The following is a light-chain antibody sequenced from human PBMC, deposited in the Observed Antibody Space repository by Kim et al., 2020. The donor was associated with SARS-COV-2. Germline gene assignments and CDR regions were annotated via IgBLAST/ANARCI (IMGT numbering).Light chain of an antibody. J-gene: IGLJ2*01. V-gene: IGLV3-1*01. CDR1: KLGDKY. CDR3: QAWDSSKVV. Sequence: YELTQPPSVSVSPGQTASITCSGDKLGDKYARWYQQKPGQSPVLVIYQDSKRPSGIPERISGSNSGNTATLTISGTQAMDEADYYCQAWDSSKVVFGGGTQLTVL. CDR2: QDS.